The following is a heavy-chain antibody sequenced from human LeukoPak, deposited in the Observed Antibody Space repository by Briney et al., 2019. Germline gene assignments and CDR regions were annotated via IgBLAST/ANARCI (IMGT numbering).Heavy chain of an antibody. J-gene: IGHJ6*03. CDR2: IYYSGST. D-gene: IGHD3-3*01. Sequence: PSETLSLTCTVSGGSISSNDWSWIRQPPGKGLEWIGYIYYSGSTSYNPSLKSRVTISVDTSKNQFSLKLSSVTAADTAVYYCARRAALWRSPDYYYYMDGWGKGTTVTVSS. V-gene: IGHV4-59*08. CDR3: ARRAALWRSPDYYYYMDG. CDR1: GGSISSND.